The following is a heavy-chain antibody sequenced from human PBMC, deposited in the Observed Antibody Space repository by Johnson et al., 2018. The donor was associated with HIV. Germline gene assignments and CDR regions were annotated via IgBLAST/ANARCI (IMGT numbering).Heavy chain of an antibody. V-gene: IGHV3-74*02. CDR2: INSDGSST. CDR1: GFIFSSYW. D-gene: IGHD4-23*01. CDR3: VRGLGYVFYSGNSNALDI. Sequence: VQLVESGGGLVQPGGSLRLSCAASGFIFSSYWMHWVRQAPGKGLVWVSRINSDGSSTTYADSVKGRFTISRDNAKNTLFLQMNSLRAEDTAVYYCVRGLGYVFYSGNSNALDIWGQGTMVTVSS. J-gene: IGHJ3*02.